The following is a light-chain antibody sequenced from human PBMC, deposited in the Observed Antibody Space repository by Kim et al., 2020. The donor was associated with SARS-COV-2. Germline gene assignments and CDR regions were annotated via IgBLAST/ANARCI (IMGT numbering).Light chain of an antibody. CDR1: SSDVGRYNY. CDR3: CSYTTSDTEV. CDR2: DVS. Sequence: GQSITISCTGTSSDVGRYNYVSWYQHHPGKAPKLIISDVSKRPSGVSDRFSASKSGNTASLTISGLQAEDEADYYCCSYTTSDTEVFGTGTKVTVL. J-gene: IGLJ1*01. V-gene: IGLV2-14*03.